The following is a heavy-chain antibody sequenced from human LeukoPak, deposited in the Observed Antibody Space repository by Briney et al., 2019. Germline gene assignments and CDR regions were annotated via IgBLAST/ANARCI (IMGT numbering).Heavy chain of an antibody. CDR3: ARDLKPGFYSGSYYDEGGTSIDY. D-gene: IGHD1-26*01. Sequence: AASVKVSCKASGGTFSSYAISWGGQGPGQGPELVGRVIPLLCIANYAQKFQGRVTITADKSTSTAYMELSSLRSEDTAVYYCARDLKPGFYSGSYYDEGGTSIDYWGQGTLVTVSS. J-gene: IGHJ4*02. V-gene: IGHV1-69*04. CDR2: VIPLLCIA. CDR1: GGTFSSYA.